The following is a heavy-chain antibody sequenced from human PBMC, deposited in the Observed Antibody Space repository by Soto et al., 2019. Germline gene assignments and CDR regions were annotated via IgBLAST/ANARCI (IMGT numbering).Heavy chain of an antibody. CDR3: AREPYADPLDY. CDR2: ISYDGSKK. V-gene: IGHV3-30*03. CDR1: GFTFSDYG. J-gene: IGHJ4*02. Sequence: QVQLVESGGGVVNPGRSLGLSCSGFGFTFSDYGIHWVRQAPGKGLEWVAVISYDGSKKYYAESVKGRFTISRDNSRNTVLLHMTRLRPEDTAVYYCAREPYADPLDYWGQGTLATVSS.